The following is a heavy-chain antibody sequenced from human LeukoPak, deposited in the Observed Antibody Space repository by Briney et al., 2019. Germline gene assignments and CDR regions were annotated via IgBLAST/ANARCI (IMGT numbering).Heavy chain of an antibody. CDR1: GGSFSGYY. Sequence: SETLSLTCAVYGGSFSGYYWTWIRQAPGKGLEWIGEINPSGRISSNPSLKSQLTISVDASKNQFSLKVSSVTAADTAVYYCARVGYSYSVNDWSRTGLGAYPTKYYYYMDVWGKGTTVTVSS. CDR2: INPSGRI. J-gene: IGHJ6*03. CDR3: ARVGYSYSVNDWSRTGLGAYPTKYYYYMDV. D-gene: IGHD5-18*01. V-gene: IGHV4-34*01.